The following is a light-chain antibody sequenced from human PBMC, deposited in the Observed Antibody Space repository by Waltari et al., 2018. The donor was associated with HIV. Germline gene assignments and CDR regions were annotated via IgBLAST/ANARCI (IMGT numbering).Light chain of an antibody. CDR2: PNSDGRH. CDR3: QTCGTGIQV. J-gene: IGLJ2*01. Sequence: QVVLTQPPSASASLGASVKLTCTLSSGHINYVIAWHQQQPKKGPRFLMKPNSDGRHSQGDGLPDRFSGSSSGAERYRTISSLQSEDEGDYFCQTCGTGIQVFGGGTRLTVL. CDR1: SGHINYV. V-gene: IGLV4-69*01.